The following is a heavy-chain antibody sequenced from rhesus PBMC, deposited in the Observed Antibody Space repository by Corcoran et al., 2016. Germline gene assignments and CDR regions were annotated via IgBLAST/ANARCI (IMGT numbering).Heavy chain of an antibody. CDR3: ARYGSNYGYY. CDR1: GGSITGYY. Sequence: QVKLQQWGEGLVKPSETLSLTCAVYGGSITGYYWSWIRQPPGKGLEGIGNIDGNRASTNYNPSLKNRVTISKDTSKNQFSLKLSSVTAADTAVYYCARYGSNYGYYWGQGVLVTVSS. CDR2: IDGNRAST. J-gene: IGHJ4*01. D-gene: IGHD4-29*01. V-gene: IGHV4-73*01.